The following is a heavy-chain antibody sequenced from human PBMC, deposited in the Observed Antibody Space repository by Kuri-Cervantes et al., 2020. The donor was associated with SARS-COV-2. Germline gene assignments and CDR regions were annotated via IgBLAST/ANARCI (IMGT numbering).Heavy chain of an antibody. D-gene: IGHD3-16*02. CDR2: IWYDGSNK. J-gene: IGHJ4*02. V-gene: IGHV3-33*08. CDR3: ARDTVRGVIRYYFDY. CDR1: GFTFSSYS. Sequence: GESLRLSCAASGFTFSSYSMNWVRQAPGKGLEWVAVIWYDGSNKYYADSVKGRFTISRDNSKNTLYLQMNSLRAEDTAVYYCARDTVRGVIRYYFDYWGQGTLVTVSS.